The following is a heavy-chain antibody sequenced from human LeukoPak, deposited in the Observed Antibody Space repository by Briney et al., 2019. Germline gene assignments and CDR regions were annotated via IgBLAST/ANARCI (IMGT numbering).Heavy chain of an antibody. V-gene: IGHV4-34*01. CDR1: GGSFSGYY. J-gene: IGHJ3*02. D-gene: IGHD6-19*01. CDR3: ARHLQWLVRGAFDI. CDR2: INHSGST. Sequence: KPSETLSLTCAVYGGSFSGYYWSWIRQPPGKGLEWIGEINHSGSTYYNPSLKSRVTISVDTSKNQFSLKLSSVTAADTAVYYCARHLQWLVRGAFDIWGQGTMVTVSS.